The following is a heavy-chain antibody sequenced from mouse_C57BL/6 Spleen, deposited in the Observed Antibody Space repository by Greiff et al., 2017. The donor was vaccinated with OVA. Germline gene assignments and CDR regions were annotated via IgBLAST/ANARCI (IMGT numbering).Heavy chain of an antibody. J-gene: IGHJ3*01. D-gene: IGHD2-5*01. V-gene: IGHV14-4*01. Sequence: EVKVVESGAELVRPGASVKLSCTASGFNIKDDYMHWVKQRPEQGLEWIGWIDPENGDTEYASKFQGKATITADTSSNTAYLQLSSLTSEDTAVYYCTFYYSNYGWFAYWGQGTLVTVSA. CDR1: GFNIKDDY. CDR2: IDPENGDT. CDR3: TFYYSNYGWFAY.